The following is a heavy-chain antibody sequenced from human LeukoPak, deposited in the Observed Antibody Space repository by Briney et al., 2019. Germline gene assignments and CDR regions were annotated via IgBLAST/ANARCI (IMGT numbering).Heavy chain of an antibody. J-gene: IGHJ4*02. V-gene: IGHV3-33*06. CDR3: AKGGGGSKYSYNYFDY. CDR2: IWYDGSNK. CDR1: GFTFSSYG. D-gene: IGHD5-18*01. Sequence: PGRSLRLSCAASGFTFSSYGVHWVRQAPGKGLEWVAVIWYDGSNKYYEDSVKGRFTISRDNSKNTVYLQMNSLRAEDTAVYYRAKGGGGSKYSYNYFDYWGQGTLVTVSS.